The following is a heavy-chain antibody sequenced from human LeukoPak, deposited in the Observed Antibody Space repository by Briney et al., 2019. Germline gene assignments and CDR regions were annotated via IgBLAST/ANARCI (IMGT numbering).Heavy chain of an antibody. V-gene: IGHV3-21*01. CDR1: GFTFSSYS. D-gene: IGHD2-15*01. CDR2: ISSSSSYI. J-gene: IGHJ6*02. CDR3: ARENLGYCSGGSCSSYGMDV. Sequence: GGSLRLSCAASGFTFSSYSMNWVRQAPGKGLEWVSSISSSSSYIYYADSVKGRFTISRDNAKNSLYLQMNSLRAEDTAVYYCARENLGYCSGGSCSSYGMDVWGQGTTVTVSS.